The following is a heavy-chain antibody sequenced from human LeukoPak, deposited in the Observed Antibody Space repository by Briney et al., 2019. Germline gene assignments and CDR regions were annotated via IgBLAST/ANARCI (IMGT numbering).Heavy chain of an antibody. J-gene: IGHJ3*02. CDR3: ARRYYYDSPTYFEDAFDI. V-gene: IGHV1-69*05. Sequence: ASVKVSCKASGGSFRTFSMNWVRQAPGQGLEWMGGIIPMFGEGNYAQKFQGRVTITTDESRRTAYMELRSLRSEDTAVYYCARRYYYDSPTYFEDAFDIWGQGQWSPSLQ. CDR2: IIPMFGEG. D-gene: IGHD3-22*01. CDR1: GGSFRTFS.